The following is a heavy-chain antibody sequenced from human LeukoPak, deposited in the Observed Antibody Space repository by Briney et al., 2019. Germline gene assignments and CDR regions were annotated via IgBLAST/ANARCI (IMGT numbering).Heavy chain of an antibody. Sequence: PGGSLRLSCAASGFTFSSYGMHWVRQAPGKGLEWVAVIWYDGSNKYYADSVKGRFTISRDNSKNTLYLQMNSLRAEDTAVYYCARDTESGSRYFDIHDAFDIWGQGTMVTVSS. D-gene: IGHD3-9*01. CDR2: IWYDGSNK. J-gene: IGHJ3*02. CDR1: GFTFSSYG. V-gene: IGHV3-33*01. CDR3: ARDTESGSRYFDIHDAFDI.